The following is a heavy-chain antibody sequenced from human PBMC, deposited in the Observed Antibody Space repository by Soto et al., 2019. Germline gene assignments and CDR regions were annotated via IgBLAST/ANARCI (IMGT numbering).Heavy chain of an antibody. J-gene: IGHJ5*01. CDR2: IYYSGST. D-gene: IGHD6-13*01. CDR3: ARDAGSSSWFDY. V-gene: IGHV4-30-4*01. CDR1: GGSISSGDYY. Sequence: SETLSLTCTVSGGSISSGDYYWSWIRQPPGKGLEWIGYIYYSGSTYYNPSLKSRVTISVDTSKNQFSLKLSSVTAADTAVYYCARDAGSSSWFDYWGQGTLVTVSS.